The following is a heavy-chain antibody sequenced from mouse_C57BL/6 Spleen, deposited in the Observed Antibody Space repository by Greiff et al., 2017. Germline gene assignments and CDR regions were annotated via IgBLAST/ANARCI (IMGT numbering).Heavy chain of an antibody. CDR2: IYPGDGDT. V-gene: IGHV1-80*01. CDR3: ARHGSSSYYYAMDY. J-gene: IGHJ4*01. CDR1: GYAFSSYW. D-gene: IGHD1-1*01. Sequence: QVQLKQSGAELVKPGASVKISCKASGYAFSSYWMNWVKQRPGKGLEWIGQIYPGDGDTNYNGKFKGKATLTADKSSSTAYMQLSSLTSEDSAVYFCARHGSSSYYYAMDYWGQGTSVTVSS.